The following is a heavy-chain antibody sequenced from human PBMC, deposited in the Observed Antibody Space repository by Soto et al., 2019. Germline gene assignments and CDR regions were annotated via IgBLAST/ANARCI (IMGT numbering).Heavy chain of an antibody. V-gene: IGHV3-23*01. Sequence: GGSLRLSCAASGFTFSSYAMSWVRQAPGKGLEWVSAISGSGGSTYYADSVKGRFTISRDNSKNTLYLQMNSLRAEDTAVYYCAKDQRRSGSLATVTTCFDYWGQGTLVTVSS. CDR1: GFTFSSYA. D-gene: IGHD4-17*01. J-gene: IGHJ4*02. CDR3: AKDQRRSGSLATVTTCFDY. CDR2: ISGSGGST.